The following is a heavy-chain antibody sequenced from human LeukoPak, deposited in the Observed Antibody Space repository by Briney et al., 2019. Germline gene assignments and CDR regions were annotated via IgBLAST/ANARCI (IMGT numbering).Heavy chain of an antibody. J-gene: IGHJ4*02. CDR3: ARLDDRAARIGVGHSSSWSSRRGFDY. V-gene: IGHV4-38-2*02. Sequence: SETLYLTCTVSGYSISTGYYWDWIRQPPGKGLEWIGTFYHGGSTYYNPSLKSRVTISVDTSKNQFSLKLSSVTAADTAVYYCARLDDRAARIGVGHSSSWSSRRGFDYWGQGTLVTVSS. CDR2: FYHGGST. D-gene: IGHD6-13*01. CDR1: GYSISTGYY.